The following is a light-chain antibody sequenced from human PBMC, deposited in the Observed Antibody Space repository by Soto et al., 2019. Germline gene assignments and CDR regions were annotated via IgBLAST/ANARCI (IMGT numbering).Light chain of an antibody. V-gene: IGKV1-17*01. Sequence: DIQMTQSPSSLSASVGDRVTITCRASQDIRSDLGWYQQKPGKAPTRLIYAASSLQSGVPSRFSGSGSGTDFTLTITSLQPEDFATYYCLQHNSYPYTFGQGTKLEIK. CDR3: LQHNSYPYT. CDR1: QDIRSD. J-gene: IGKJ2*01. CDR2: AAS.